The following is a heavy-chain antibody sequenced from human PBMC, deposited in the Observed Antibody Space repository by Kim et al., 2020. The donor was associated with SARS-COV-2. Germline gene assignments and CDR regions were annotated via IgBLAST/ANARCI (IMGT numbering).Heavy chain of an antibody. CDR2: IKQDGSEK. Sequence: GGALRLSCAASGFTFSSYWMSWVRQAPGKGLEWVANIKQDGSEKYYVDSVKGRFTISRDNAKNSLYLQMNSLRAEDTAVYYCARFPTSRWDIVVVPAAFFDYGGQETLVTVSS. CDR1: GFTFSSYW. D-gene: IGHD2-2*01. J-gene: IGHJ4*02. CDR3: ARFPTSRWDIVVVPAAFFDY. V-gene: IGHV3-7*03.